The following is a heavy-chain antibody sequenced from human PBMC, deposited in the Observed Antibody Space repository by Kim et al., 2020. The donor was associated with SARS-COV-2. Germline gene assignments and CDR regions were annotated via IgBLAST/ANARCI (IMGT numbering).Heavy chain of an antibody. D-gene: IGHD6-13*01. J-gene: IGHJ4*02. Sequence: GDSEKGRFTISRDNAKNSLYLQMNSLRAEDTAVYYCAREDAARLGYSDYWGPGTLVTVSS. V-gene: IGHV3-21*01. CDR3: AREDAARLGYSDY.